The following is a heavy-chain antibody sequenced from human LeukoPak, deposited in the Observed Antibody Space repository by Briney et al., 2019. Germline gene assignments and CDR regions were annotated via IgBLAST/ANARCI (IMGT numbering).Heavy chain of an antibody. CDR2: FSYSGST. V-gene: IGHV4-59*01. J-gene: IGHJ4*02. Sequence: SETLSLTCTVSRGSISNYYWGWIRRPPGKGLEWIGFFSYSGSTNYNPSLKSRVTISVDTSKNQFSLKLTSVTAADTAVYYCARDGPGDVGFDYWGQGTLVTVSS. CDR3: ARDGPGDVGFDY. CDR1: RGSISNYY. D-gene: IGHD7-27*01.